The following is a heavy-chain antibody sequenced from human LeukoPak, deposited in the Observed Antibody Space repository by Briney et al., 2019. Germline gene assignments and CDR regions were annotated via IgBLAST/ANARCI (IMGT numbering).Heavy chain of an antibody. D-gene: IGHD3-10*01. CDR2: IWYDGSNK. V-gene: IGHV3-33*01. CDR1: GFTFSSYG. J-gene: IGHJ5*02. Sequence: GGSLRLSCAASGFTFSSYGMHWVRQAPGKGLEWVAVIWYDGSNKYYAYSVKGRFTISRENSKNTLYLQMNSLRAEDTAVYYCARDRGGFNWFDPWGQGTLVPVSS. CDR3: ARDRGGFNWFDP.